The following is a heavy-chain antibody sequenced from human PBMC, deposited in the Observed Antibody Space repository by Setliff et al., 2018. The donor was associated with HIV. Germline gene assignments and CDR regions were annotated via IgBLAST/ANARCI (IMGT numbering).Heavy chain of an antibody. D-gene: IGHD3-22*01. CDR1: GFTFSNYA. V-gene: IGHV3-30-3*01. CDR3: ARETMCDSRGYLPHYFDY. J-gene: IGHJ4*02. Sequence: GGSLRLSCAASGFTFSNYAMHWVRQAPGKGLEWVAVISYDGSNKYYADSVKGRFTNSRDNSKNTLYLQMNSLRVEDTAVYYCARETMCDSRGYLPHYFDYWGQGTPVTVSS. CDR2: ISYDGSNK.